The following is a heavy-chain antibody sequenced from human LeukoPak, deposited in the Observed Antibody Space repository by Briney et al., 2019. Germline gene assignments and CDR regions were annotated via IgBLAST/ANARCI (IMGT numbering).Heavy chain of an antibody. Sequence: PGGSLRLSCAASGFTFSSYWVHWVRQAPGKGLVWVSRISADGSTTSYADSVKGRFTISRDNAKNTMYLQMKSLRDEDTAVYYCARAQAVAGTGGFDPWGQGTLVFVSS. D-gene: IGHD6-19*01. CDR3: ARAQAVAGTGGFDP. V-gene: IGHV3-74*01. CDR1: GFTFSSYW. J-gene: IGHJ5*02. CDR2: ISADGSTT.